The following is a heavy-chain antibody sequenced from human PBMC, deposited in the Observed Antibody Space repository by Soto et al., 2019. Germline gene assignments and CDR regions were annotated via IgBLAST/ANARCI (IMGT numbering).Heavy chain of an antibody. CDR3: ARARLTNGDPNIYFFDGLDV. CDR2: IIPLFRKT. J-gene: IGHJ6*02. D-gene: IGHD3-10*01. Sequence: QVQLVQSGAEVKRPWSSVKVSCKASGDMFRNSAFTWVRQAPGQGRAWMGVIIPLFRKTDVAQKFQGRVNLTADESTSRVYMEVSSLTSEETAVYYCARARLTNGDPNIYFFDGLDVWGQGTTITVSS. CDR1: GDMFRNSA. V-gene: IGHV1-69*01.